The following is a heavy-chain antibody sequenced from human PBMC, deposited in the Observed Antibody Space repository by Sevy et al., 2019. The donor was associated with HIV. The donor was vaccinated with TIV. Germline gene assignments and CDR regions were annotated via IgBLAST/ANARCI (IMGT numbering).Heavy chain of an antibody. CDR1: GFRFDYYA. CDR2: ISSNGLSK. D-gene: IGHD3-3*01. CDR3: AKDVPRDFWSAYSPGYFDY. Sequence: QLGGSLRLSCAVSGFRFDYYAMTWVRQAPGKGLEWVSTISSNGLSKYYKASVKGRFTIFRDNFKNTLYLQMNSLRVEDTAVYFCAKDVPRDFWSAYSPGYFDYWGQGSLVTVSS. J-gene: IGHJ4*02. V-gene: IGHV3-23*01.